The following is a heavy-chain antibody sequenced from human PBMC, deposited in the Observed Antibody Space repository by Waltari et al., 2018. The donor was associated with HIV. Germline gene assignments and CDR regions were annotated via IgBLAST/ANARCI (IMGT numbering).Heavy chain of an antibody. D-gene: IGHD2-2*03. Sequence: QITLEESGPTLVKPTQTLPLTCTFAGFSLSTSGVGVGWLRQPPGKALEWLALIYWNGNKHYSPSLKSRVTITKETSKDQVVLKMTNMDPADTATYFCARRPGYCSGTRCYYSHWFDPWGQGTLVTVSS. V-gene: IGHV2-5*01. CDR3: ARRPGYCSGTRCYYSHWFDP. CDR1: GFSLSTSGVG. J-gene: IGHJ5*02. CDR2: IYWNGNK.